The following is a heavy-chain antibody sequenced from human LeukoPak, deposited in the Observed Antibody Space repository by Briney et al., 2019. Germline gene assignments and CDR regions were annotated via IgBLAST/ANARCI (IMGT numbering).Heavy chain of an antibody. V-gene: IGHV4-34*01. Sequence: SETLSLTCAVYGGSFSGYYWSWIRQPPGKGLEWIGEINHSGSTNYNPSLKSRVTISVDTSKNQFSLKLSSVTAADTAVYYCARGEYGDSRWFDPWGQGTLVTVSS. CDR1: GGSFSGYY. J-gene: IGHJ5*02. CDR2: INHSGST. D-gene: IGHD4-17*01. CDR3: ARGEYGDSRWFDP.